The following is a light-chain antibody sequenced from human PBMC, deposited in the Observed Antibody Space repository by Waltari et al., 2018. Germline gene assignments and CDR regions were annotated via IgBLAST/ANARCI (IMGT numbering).Light chain of an antibody. CDR3: ASWDDDLSGVV. J-gene: IGLJ2*01. Sequence: QSVLTQPPSVSEAPRPRVTISCSGIRSNIGNNAVNWYQQFPVRAPKLLIYYDDLLPSGVSDRFSGSKSGTSASLAISGLQSEDEAYYYCASWDDDLSGVVFGGGTKLTVL. CDR2: YDD. CDR1: RSNIGNNA. V-gene: IGLV1-36*01.